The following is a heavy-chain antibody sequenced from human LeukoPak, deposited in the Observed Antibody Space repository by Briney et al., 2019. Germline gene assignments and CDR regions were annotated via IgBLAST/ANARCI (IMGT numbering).Heavy chain of an antibody. CDR2: ISSNGGST. CDR3: AAGIVGATDHY. J-gene: IGHJ4*01. CDR1: GFTFSSYA. V-gene: IGHV3-64*01. D-gene: IGHD1-26*01. Sequence: GGSLRLSCAASGFTFSSYAMHWVRQAPGKGLEYVSAISSNGGSTYYANSVKGRFTISRDNSKNTLYLQMGSLRAEDMAVYYCAAGIVGATDHYWGHGTLVTVSS.